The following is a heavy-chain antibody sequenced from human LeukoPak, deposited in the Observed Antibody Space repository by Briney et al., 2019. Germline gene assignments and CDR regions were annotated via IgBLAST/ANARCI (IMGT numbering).Heavy chain of an antibody. J-gene: IGHJ2*01. Sequence: SETLSLTCAVYGGSFSGYYWSWIRQPPGKGLEWIGEINHSGSTNYNPSLTSRVTISVDTSKNQFSLKLSSVTAADTAVYYCARGALQLWSYPLRTYWYFDLWGRGTLVTVSS. CDR1: GGSFSGYY. D-gene: IGHD5-18*01. CDR3: ARGALQLWSYPLRTYWYFDL. CDR2: INHSGST. V-gene: IGHV4-34*01.